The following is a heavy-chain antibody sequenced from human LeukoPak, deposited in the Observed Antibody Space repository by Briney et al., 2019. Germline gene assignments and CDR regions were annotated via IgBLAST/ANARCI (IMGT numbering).Heavy chain of an antibody. Sequence: HPGGSLRLSCAASGFTFSSYGMHWVRQAPGKGLEWVAVISYDGSNKYYADSVKGRFTISRDNSKNTLYLQMNSLRAEDTAVYYCAKDIIRYSSSWAFDYWGQGTLVTVSS. J-gene: IGHJ4*02. D-gene: IGHD6-13*01. CDR1: GFTFSSYG. V-gene: IGHV3-30*18. CDR3: AKDIIRYSSSWAFDY. CDR2: ISYDGSNK.